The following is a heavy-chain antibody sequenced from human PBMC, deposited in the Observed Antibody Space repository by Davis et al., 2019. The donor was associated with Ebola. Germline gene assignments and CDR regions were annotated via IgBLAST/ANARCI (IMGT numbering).Heavy chain of an antibody. CDR1: GYTFTSYG. J-gene: IGHJ4*02. D-gene: IGHD6-13*01. Sequence: AASVKVSCKASGYTFTSYGISWVRQAPGQGLEWMGWISAYNGNTNYALKLQGRVTMTTDTSTSTAYMELRSLRSDDTAVYYCARDLGMIAAAGTDDYWGQGTLVTVSS. V-gene: IGHV1-18*01. CDR3: ARDLGMIAAAGTDDY. CDR2: ISAYNGNT.